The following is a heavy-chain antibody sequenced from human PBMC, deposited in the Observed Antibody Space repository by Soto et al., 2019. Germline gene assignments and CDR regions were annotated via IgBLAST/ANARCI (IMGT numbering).Heavy chain of an antibody. D-gene: IGHD5-18*01. Sequence: SGPTLVNPTQTLTLTCTFSGFSLSTSGMCVSWIRQPPGKALAWLALIDWDDDKYYSTSLKTRLTISKDTSKNQVVLTMTNMDPVDTATYYCARMRYSYGRSQFDYWGQGTLVTVSS. CDR3: ARMRYSYGRSQFDY. J-gene: IGHJ4*02. CDR1: GFSLSTSGMC. V-gene: IGHV2-70*01. CDR2: IDWDDDK.